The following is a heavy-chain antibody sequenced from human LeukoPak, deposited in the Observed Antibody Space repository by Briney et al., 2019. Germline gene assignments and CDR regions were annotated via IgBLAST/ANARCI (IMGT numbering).Heavy chain of an antibody. CDR1: GGTFSSYA. CDR3: ARVYCSSTSCYGDYFDY. CDR2: IIPIFGTA. V-gene: IGHV1-69*13. D-gene: IGHD2-2*01. J-gene: IGHJ4*02. Sequence: ASVKVSCKASGGTFSSYAISWVRQAPGQGLEWMGGIIPIFGTANYAQKFQGRVTITADESTSTAYMELSSLRSEDTAVYYCARVYCSSTSCYGDYFDYWGQGTLVTVSS.